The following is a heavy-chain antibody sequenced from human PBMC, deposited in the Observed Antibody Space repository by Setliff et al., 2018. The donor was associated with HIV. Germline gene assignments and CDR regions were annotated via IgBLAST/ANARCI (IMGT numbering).Heavy chain of an antibody. J-gene: IGHJ6*03. V-gene: IGHV4-39*01. Sequence: PSETLSLTCSVFGASISGSDYYWGWIRQLPEKGLEWIGSIYYSGSAYHNPSLKSRVAMSVDTAKKQFSLKLTSLTGADTAVYYCARVDCSGTSCYRDSYYYMDVWGKGTTVTVSS. CDR1: GASISGSDYY. CDR2: IYYSGSA. CDR3: ARVDCSGTSCYRDSYYYMDV. D-gene: IGHD2-2*01.